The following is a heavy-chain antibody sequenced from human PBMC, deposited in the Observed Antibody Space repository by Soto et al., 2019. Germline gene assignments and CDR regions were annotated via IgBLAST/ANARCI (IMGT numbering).Heavy chain of an antibody. CDR1: GFTFSSYA. J-gene: IGHJ4*02. CDR2: ISDSGTHT. V-gene: IGHV3-23*01. CDR3: AKKLGGINHLDY. D-gene: IGHD3-10*01. Sequence: GSLRLSCAASGFTFSSYAVTWVRQAPGKGLEWVSSISDSGTHTNYADSVEGRFTISRDNSKNTLFLQMNSLRAEDTAVYYCAKKLGGINHLDYWGQGTLVTVSS.